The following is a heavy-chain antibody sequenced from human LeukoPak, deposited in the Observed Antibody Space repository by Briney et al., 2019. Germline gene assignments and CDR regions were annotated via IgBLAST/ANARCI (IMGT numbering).Heavy chain of an antibody. CDR1: GVSLSTSGGG. V-gene: IGHV2-5*02. D-gene: IGHD5-18*01. Sequence: SGPTLVNPTQTLTLTCSLSGVSLSTSGGGVGWIRQPPGKALEWLALIYWDDDSPYSPSLKSRLTIAKDTSKNQAVLTLTNIDSVDTATYYCAHSQVFSYGSFHDAYDIWGLGMLVTVSS. J-gene: IGHJ3*02. CDR3: AHSQVFSYGSFHDAYDI. CDR2: IYWDDDS.